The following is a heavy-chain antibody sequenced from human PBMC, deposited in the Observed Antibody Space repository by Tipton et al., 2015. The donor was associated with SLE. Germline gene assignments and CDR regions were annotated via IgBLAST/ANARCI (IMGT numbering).Heavy chain of an antibody. J-gene: IGHJ5*02. D-gene: IGHD1-26*01. CDR1: GGSFSGYY. CDR3: ARISRGELTNWLDP. Sequence: TLSLTCAVYGGSFSGYYWSWIRQPPGKGLEWIGEINHSGSTNYNPSLKSRVTISVDTSKNQFSLKLSSVTAADTAVYYCARISRGELTNWLDPWGQGTLVTVSS. CDR2: INHSGST. V-gene: IGHV4-34*01.